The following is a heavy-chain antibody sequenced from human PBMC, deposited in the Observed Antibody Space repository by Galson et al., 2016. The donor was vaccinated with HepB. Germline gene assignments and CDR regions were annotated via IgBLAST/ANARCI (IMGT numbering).Heavy chain of an antibody. CDR2: IWYDGSNK. Sequence: SLRLSCAASGFTFRSYGMHWVSQAPRKGLEWVAVIWYDGSNKYYGDSVKGRFTISRDNSKNTLYLQMNSLGPEDTAVYYCAAYDTGHFDYWGQGTVVTVSS. D-gene: IGHD3-9*01. J-gene: IGHJ4*02. CDR3: AAYDTGHFDY. CDR1: GFTFRSYG. V-gene: IGHV3-33*01.